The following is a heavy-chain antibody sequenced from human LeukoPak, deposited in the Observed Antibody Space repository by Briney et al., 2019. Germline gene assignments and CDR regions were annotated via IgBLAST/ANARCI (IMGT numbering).Heavy chain of an antibody. V-gene: IGHV3-30*02. J-gene: IGHJ4*02. CDR3: AKAMTTVTRGDY. CDR1: GFIFNSYG. D-gene: IGHD4-17*01. CDR2: IRYDGTDK. Sequence: GGSLRLTCAASGFIFNSYGMHWVRRAPDKGLEWVAFIRYDGTDKYYADSVKCRFTISRDNSENTLYLQMNSLRADDTAVYYCAKAMTTVTRGDYWGQGTLVTVSS.